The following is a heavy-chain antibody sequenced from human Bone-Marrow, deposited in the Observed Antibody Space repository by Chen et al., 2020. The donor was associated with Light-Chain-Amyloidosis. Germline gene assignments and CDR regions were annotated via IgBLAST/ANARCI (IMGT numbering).Heavy chain of an antibody. J-gene: IGHJ4*02. D-gene: IGHD5-12*01. CDR1: GYTFPNYW. Sequence: EVQLEQSGPEVKKPGESLKLSCKGSGYTFPNYWIGWVRLMPGKGREWMGVIYTDDSEARYSPSFEGQVTISADKSITTAYLQWRSLKASDTAMYYCARRRDGYNFDYWGQGTLVTVSS. V-gene: IGHV5-51*01. CDR2: IYTDDSEA. CDR3: ARRRDGYNFDY.